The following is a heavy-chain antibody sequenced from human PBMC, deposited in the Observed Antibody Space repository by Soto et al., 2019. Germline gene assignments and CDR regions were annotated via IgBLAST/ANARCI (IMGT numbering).Heavy chain of an antibody. CDR1: GGSFSGSD. D-gene: IGHD2-8*02. CDR2: INHSGST. J-gene: IGHJ4*02. V-gene: IGHV4-34*01. CDR3: ARDKITGLVDY. Sequence: QVQLQQWGAGLLKPSETLSLTCAVYGGSFSGSDWTWIRQPPGTGLEWIGEINHSGSTNSNPSLKSRVTISVDTSKKQFSLKLTSVTAADTAVYYCARDKITGLVDYWGQGTLVTVSS.